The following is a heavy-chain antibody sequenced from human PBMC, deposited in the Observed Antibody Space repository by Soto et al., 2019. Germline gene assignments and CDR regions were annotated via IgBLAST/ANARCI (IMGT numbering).Heavy chain of an antibody. J-gene: IGHJ4*02. CDR1: GGSLSNYY. V-gene: IGHV4-34*01. Sequence: PSETLSLTCTVSGGSLSNYYWSWIRQPPGKGLEWIGEINRSRSTNHNPSLKSRVTISVDTSKNQFSLKLNSVTAADTAVYYCARGWVGTGSHYFRFWGQGTLVTVSS. D-gene: IGHD3-9*01. CDR2: INRSRST. CDR3: ARGWVGTGSHYFRF.